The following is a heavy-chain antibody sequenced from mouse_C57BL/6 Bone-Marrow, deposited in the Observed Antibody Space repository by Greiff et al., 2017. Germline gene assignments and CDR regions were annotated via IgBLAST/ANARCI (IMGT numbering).Heavy chain of an antibody. CDR2: IRSKSSNYAT. CDR1: GFTFNTYA. CDR3: VMVTTRGYAMDY. J-gene: IGHJ4*01. D-gene: IGHD2-2*01. V-gene: IGHV10-3*01. Sequence: EVQLVESGGGLVQPKGSLKLSCAASGFTFNTYAMHWVRQAPRKGLEWVARIRSKSSNYATYYADSVKDRFTISSDDSQSMLYLQMNSLKTEDTAMYCWVMVTTRGYAMDYWGQGTSVTVSS.